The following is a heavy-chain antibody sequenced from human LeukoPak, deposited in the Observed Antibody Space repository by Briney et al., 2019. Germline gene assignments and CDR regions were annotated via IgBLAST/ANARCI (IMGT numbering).Heavy chain of an antibody. CDR3: TTSPLGYCTSNSCYAYFDS. J-gene: IGHJ4*02. V-gene: IGHV3-15*01. CDR2: ITDGGTT. D-gene: IGHD2-2*01. CDR1: GFTFTNAW. Sequence: PGGSLRLSCSASGFTFTNAWMSWVRQAPGKGLEWLGRITDGGTTDHAAPVKGRFAISRDDSKNILYLQLNSLKTEDTAVYHCTTSPLGYCTSNSCYAYFDSWGQGTLVTVSS.